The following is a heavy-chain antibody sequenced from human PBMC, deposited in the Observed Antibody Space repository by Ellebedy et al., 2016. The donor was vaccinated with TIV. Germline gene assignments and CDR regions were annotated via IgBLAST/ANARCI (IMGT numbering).Heavy chain of an antibody. J-gene: IGHJ4*02. CDR3: AREPNSYYDSSGYLTAHFDY. D-gene: IGHD3-22*01. CDR2: ISYDGSNK. V-gene: IGHV3-30*03. Sequence: GESLKISXAASGFTFSSYGMHWVRQAPGKGLEWVAVISYDGSNKYYADSVKGRFIISRDNSKNTLYLQMNSLRAEDTAVYYCAREPNSYYDSSGYLTAHFDYWGQGTLVTVSS. CDR1: GFTFSSYG.